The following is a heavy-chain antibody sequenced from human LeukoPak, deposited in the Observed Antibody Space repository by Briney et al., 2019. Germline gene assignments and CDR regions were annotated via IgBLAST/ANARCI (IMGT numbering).Heavy chain of an antibody. CDR3: ARGGGYSGYDSGAWFDP. CDR1: GFTLSSYA. CDR2: ISYDGSNK. J-gene: IGHJ5*02. D-gene: IGHD5-12*01. V-gene: IGHV3-30-3*01. Sequence: PGGSLRLSCAASGFTLSSYAMHWVRQAPGKGLEWVAVISYDGSNKYYADSVKGRFTISRDNSKNTLYLQMNSLRAEDTAVYYCARGGGYSGYDSGAWFDPWGQGTLVTVSS.